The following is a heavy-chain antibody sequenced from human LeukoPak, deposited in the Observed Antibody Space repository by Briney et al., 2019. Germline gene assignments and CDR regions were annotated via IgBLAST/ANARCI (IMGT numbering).Heavy chain of an antibody. CDR2: ISSSSSYI. CDR3: ASVVWSGYYSNYMDV. J-gene: IGHJ6*03. CDR1: GFTFSSYS. Sequence: PGGSLRLSCAASGFTFSSYSMNWVRQAPGKGLEWVSSISSSSSYIYYADSVKGRFTISRDNAKNSLYLQMNSLRAEDTAVYYCASVVWSGYYSNYMDVWGKGTTVTVSS. V-gene: IGHV3-21*01. D-gene: IGHD3-3*01.